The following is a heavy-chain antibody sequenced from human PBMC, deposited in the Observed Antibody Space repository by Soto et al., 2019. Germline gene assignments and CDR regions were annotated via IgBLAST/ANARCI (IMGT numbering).Heavy chain of an antibody. CDR2: ISQSGSTI. CDR3: ARSPLSGTFTYYYYAMDV. CDR1: GFTFSTYE. J-gene: IGHJ6*02. V-gene: IGHV3-48*03. Sequence: SGGSLRLSCAASGFTFSTYEMNWVRQAPGKGLEWVSYISQSGSTIYYADSVKGRFTISRDNAENSLYLQMNSLRAEDTAVYYCARSPLSGTFTYYYYAMDVWGRGTTVTVSS. D-gene: IGHD1-26*01.